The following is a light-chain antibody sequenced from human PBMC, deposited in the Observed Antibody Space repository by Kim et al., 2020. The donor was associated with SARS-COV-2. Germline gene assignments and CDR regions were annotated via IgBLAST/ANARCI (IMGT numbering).Light chain of an antibody. CDR1: QSIGTL. J-gene: IGKJ4*01. CDR3: QQSYSTPCLS. V-gene: IGKV1-39*01. CDR2: AAS. Sequence: SVGARITIACRASQSIGTLLNWYQQRPGKAPKLLIYAASSLQSGVPSRFSGTGSGTDFTLTISSLQPEDFATYYCQQSYSTPCLSFGGGTKVDIK.